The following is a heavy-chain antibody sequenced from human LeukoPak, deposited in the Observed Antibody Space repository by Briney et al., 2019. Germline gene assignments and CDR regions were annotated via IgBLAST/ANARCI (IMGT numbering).Heavy chain of an antibody. Sequence: GGSLTLSCAASEFTFSNYGMHWVREAPGKGLEWVKFVRCDGNDKYYADCVKGRFTISRDNAKNSLYLQMNSLRAEDTAVYYCARPATQQWLVVGVVWGQGTTVTVSS. CDR1: EFTFSNYG. J-gene: IGHJ6*02. CDR3: ARPATQQWLVVGVV. V-gene: IGHV3-30*02. D-gene: IGHD6-19*01. CDR2: VRCDGNDK.